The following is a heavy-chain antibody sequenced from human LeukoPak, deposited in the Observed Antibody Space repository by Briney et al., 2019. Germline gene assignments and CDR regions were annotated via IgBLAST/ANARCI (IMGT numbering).Heavy chain of an antibody. Sequence: SETLSLTCTVSGYSISRGFYWGWIRQPPGKGLEWIGSIYHSGSTHYNSSLKSRVTISVDTSKNQLSLKLSSVTAADTAVYYCARGVGLTQGGTFDYWGQGTLVTVSS. D-gene: IGHD1-1*01. V-gene: IGHV4-38-2*02. CDR1: GYSISRGFY. J-gene: IGHJ4*02. CDR2: IYHSGST. CDR3: ARGVGLTQGGTFDY.